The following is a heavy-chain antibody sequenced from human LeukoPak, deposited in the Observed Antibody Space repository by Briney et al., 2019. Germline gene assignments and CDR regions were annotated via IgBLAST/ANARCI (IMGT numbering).Heavy chain of an antibody. J-gene: IGHJ5*02. CDR3: AAQDVNWFDP. Sequence: SETLSLTCAVSGGSISSGGYYWSWIRQHPGKGLEWIGYIYYSGSTYYNPSLKSRVTISVDTSKNQFSLKLSSVTAADTAVYYCAAQDVNWFDPWGQGTLVTVSS. D-gene: IGHD2-15*01. V-gene: IGHV4-31*11. CDR1: GGSISSGGYY. CDR2: IYYSGST.